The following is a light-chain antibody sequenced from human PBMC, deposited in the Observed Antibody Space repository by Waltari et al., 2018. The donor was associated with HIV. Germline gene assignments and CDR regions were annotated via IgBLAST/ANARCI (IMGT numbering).Light chain of an antibody. Sequence: QSVLTQPPSASGTPGQRVTISCSGSNSHIGSNYVYWYQQLPGTAPKLLIYRTNPRPSVVPDRFSGSKSGTSASRAISGLRSEVEADYYCAVWDDSLSGWVFGGGTKLTVL. V-gene: IGLV1-47*01. CDR1: NSHIGSNY. J-gene: IGLJ3*02. CDR3: AVWDDSLSGWV. CDR2: RTN.